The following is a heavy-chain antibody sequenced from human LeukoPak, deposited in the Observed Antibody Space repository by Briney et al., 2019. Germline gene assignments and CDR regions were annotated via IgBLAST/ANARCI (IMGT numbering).Heavy chain of an antibody. J-gene: IGHJ4*02. CDR1: GYTFTGYY. Sequence: GASVKVSCKASGYTFTGYYMHWVRQAPGQGLEWMGGIIPIFGTANYAQKFQGRVTITADESTSTAYMELSSLRSEDTAVYYCARGFYGDHRGINLNYFDYWGQGTLVTVSS. CDR3: ARGFYGDHRGINLNYFDY. CDR2: IIPIFGTA. V-gene: IGHV1-69*13. D-gene: IGHD4-17*01.